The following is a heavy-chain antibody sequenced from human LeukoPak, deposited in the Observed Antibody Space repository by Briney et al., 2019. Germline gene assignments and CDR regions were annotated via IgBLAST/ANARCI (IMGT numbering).Heavy chain of an antibody. CDR3: AKQRIGGPRFDP. CDR2: ISGSGGST. D-gene: IGHD4-23*01. CDR1: GFTSSSYA. Sequence: GGSLRLSCAASGFTSSSYAMSWVRQAPGKGLEWVSAISGSGGSTYYADSVKGRFTISRDNSKNTLYLQMNSLRAEDTAVYYCAKQRIGGPRFDPWGQGTLVTVSS. J-gene: IGHJ5*02. V-gene: IGHV3-23*01.